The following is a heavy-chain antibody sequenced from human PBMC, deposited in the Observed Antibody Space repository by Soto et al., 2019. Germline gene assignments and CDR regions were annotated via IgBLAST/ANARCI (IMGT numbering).Heavy chain of an antibody. Sequence: QVQLVQSGAQVKKPGASVKVSCKASGYTFTSYDINWVRQDTGQGLEWMGWMNPNTGNTGYAQKFQGRVTMTRNTSITTAYMELSSLRSEDTAVYYCAREMTPRGMDVWGQGTTVTVSS. CDR3: AREMTPRGMDV. CDR1: GYTFTSYD. J-gene: IGHJ6*02. V-gene: IGHV1-8*01. CDR2: MNPNTGNT.